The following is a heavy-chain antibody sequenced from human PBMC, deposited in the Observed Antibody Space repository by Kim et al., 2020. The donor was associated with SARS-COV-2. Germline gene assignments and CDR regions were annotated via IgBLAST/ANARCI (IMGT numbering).Heavy chain of an antibody. CDR2: ISGSGRST. D-gene: IGHD6-13*01. CDR1: GFTFSSFA. CDR3: AKDGDSSSWYRGFGYPYYGMDV. J-gene: IGHJ6*02. V-gene: IGHV3-23*01. Sequence: GGSLRLSCAGSGFTFSSFAINWVRQAPGKGLEWVSAISGSGRSTYYADSVQGRFTISRDNSKNTVYLHVNSLRADDTALYYCAKDGDSSSWYRGFGYPYYGMDVWGQGTTVTVSS.